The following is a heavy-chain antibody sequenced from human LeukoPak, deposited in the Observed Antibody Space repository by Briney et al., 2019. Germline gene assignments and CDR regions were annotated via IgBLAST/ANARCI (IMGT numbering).Heavy chain of an antibody. CDR2: IYYTGST. D-gene: IGHD6-13*01. V-gene: IGHV4-59*01. J-gene: IGHJ4*02. CDR1: GGSISSYS. Sequence: PSETLSLTCTVTGGSISSYSWSWIRQPPGKGLEWIGYIYYTGSTNYNPSLKSRVTLSVDTSKNQFSLKLSSVTAADTAVYYCARQQLSQLYYFDNWGQGTLVTVSS. CDR3: ARQQLSQLYYFDN.